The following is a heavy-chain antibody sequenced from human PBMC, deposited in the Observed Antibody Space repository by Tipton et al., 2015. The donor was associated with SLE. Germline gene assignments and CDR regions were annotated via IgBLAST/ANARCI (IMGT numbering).Heavy chain of an antibody. V-gene: IGHV3-20*04. Sequence: SLRLSCAASGFTFDDYGMSWVRPAPGKGLEWVSGFNWNGGSTGYADSVKGRFTNSRDNAKNSLYLQMNSLRAEDTAVYYCATSSSPTISKAFDIWGQGTMVTVSS. CDR3: ATSSSPTISKAFDI. CDR1: GFTFDDYG. D-gene: IGHD3-3*02. CDR2: FNWNGGST. J-gene: IGHJ3*02.